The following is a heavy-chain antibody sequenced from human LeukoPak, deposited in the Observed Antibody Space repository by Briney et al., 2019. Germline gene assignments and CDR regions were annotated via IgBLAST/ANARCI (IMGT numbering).Heavy chain of an antibody. CDR2: ISSSGSTI. Sequence: GALRLSCAASGFTFSDYYMSWIRQAPGKGLEWVSYISSSGSTIYYADSVKGRFTISRDNAKNSLYLQMNSLRAEDTAVYYCARAAIFPYYYYSMDVWGQGTTVTVSS. V-gene: IGHV3-11*01. D-gene: IGHD2/OR15-2a*01. CDR1: GFTFSDYY. CDR3: ARAAIFPYYYYSMDV. J-gene: IGHJ6*02.